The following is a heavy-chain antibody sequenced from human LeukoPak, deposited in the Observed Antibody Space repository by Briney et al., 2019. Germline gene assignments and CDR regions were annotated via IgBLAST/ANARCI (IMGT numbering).Heavy chain of an antibody. CDR1: GGTFISYA. J-gene: IGHJ6*03. CDR3: ARGFTSSSSFSASYYYYMDV. Sequence: SVNVSFKASGGTFISYAISWVRQAPGQGLEWMGGIIPIFGTANYAQKFRGRVTITTDESTSTAYMELSSLRSEDTAVYYCARGFTSSSSFSASYYYYMDVWGKGTTVTVSS. CDR2: IIPIFGTA. V-gene: IGHV1-69*05. D-gene: IGHD6-6*01.